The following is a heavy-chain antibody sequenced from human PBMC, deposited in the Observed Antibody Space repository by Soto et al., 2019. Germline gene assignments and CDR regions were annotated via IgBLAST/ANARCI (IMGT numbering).Heavy chain of an antibody. V-gene: IGHV1-69*06. CDR1: GGTFSSYA. J-gene: IGHJ4*02. D-gene: IGHD1-1*01. Sequence: QVQLVQSGAEVKKPGSSVKVSCKASGGTFSSYAISWVRQAPVQGLEWMGGIIPIFGTANYAQKFQGRATITAHKSTSTAYMELSILRSEDTAVYYCAAGTTGTTLAPGFDYWGQGTLVTVSS. CDR2: IIPIFGTA. CDR3: AAGTTGTTLAPGFDY.